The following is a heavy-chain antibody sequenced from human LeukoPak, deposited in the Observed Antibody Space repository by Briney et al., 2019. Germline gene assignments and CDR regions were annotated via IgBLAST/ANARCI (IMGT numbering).Heavy chain of an antibody. V-gene: IGHV3-30*02. CDR2: IRYDGSNT. CDR3: AKVPPIAAPKHFDY. D-gene: IGHD6-13*01. CDR1: GFIFSSYG. Sequence: GGSLRLSCAASGFIFSSYGMHWVRQAPGKGLEWVAFIRYDGSNTYYADSVKGRFTISRDNSKNTLYLQMNRLRAEDTAVYYCAKVPPIAAPKHFDYWGQGTLVTVSS. J-gene: IGHJ4*02.